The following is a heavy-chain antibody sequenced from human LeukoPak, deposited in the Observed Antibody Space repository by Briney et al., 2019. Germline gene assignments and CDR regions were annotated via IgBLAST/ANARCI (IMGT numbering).Heavy chain of an antibody. CDR1: GGSFSGYY. CDR2: INHSGST. D-gene: IGHD1-20*01. CDR3: AGFRGAITGTAFDY. J-gene: IGHJ4*02. Sequence: SETLSLTCAVYGGSFSGYYWSWIRQPPGKGLEWIGEINHSGSTNYNPSLKSRVTISVDTSENQFSLKLSSVTAADTAVYYCAGFRGAITGTAFDYWGQGTLVTVSS. V-gene: IGHV4-34*01.